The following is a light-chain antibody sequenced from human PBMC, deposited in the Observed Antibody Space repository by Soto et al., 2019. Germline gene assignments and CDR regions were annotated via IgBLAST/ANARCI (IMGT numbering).Light chain of an antibody. CDR1: QSLISSN. CDR2: GGS. J-gene: IGKJ5*01. CDR3: QQYHHSPIT. V-gene: IGKV3-20*01. Sequence: EIVLTQAPGTLSLSPVERATLSCRASQSLISSNFAWYQHKPGQAPRLLIYGGSNRATAIPDRFSGSGSGTDFTLTINRLEPEDFAVYYCQQYHHSPITFGQGTRLEIK.